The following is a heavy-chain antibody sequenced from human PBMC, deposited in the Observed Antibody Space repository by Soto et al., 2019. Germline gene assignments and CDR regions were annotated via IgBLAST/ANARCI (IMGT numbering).Heavy chain of an antibody. CDR2: ISSSSSYI. Sequence: GGSXRLSWSSAVFTFISYSINWFRHAPGKGLEWVSSISSSSSYIYYADSVKGRFTISRENAKNSMYLQMNSLRAEDTAVYYCARDSRAQNWLETWGQGTLV. J-gene: IGHJ5*02. CDR3: ARDSRAQNWLET. V-gene: IGHV3-21*01. D-gene: IGHD2-2*01. CDR1: VFTFISYS.